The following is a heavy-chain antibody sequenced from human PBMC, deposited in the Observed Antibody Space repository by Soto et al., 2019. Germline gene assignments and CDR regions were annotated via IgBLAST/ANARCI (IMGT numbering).Heavy chain of an antibody. D-gene: IGHD6-19*01. J-gene: IGHJ4*02. CDR3: ARDALDVYSSGSPSDY. CDR2: ISAYNGNT. Sequence: QVQLVQSGAEVKKPGASVKVSCKASGYTFTSYGISWVRQAPGQGLEWMGWISAYNGNTNYAQKLQGRVTMTTDTSTSSAYMELRSLRSDDTAVYYCARDALDVYSSGSPSDYWGQGTLVTVSS. V-gene: IGHV1-18*01. CDR1: GYTFTSYG.